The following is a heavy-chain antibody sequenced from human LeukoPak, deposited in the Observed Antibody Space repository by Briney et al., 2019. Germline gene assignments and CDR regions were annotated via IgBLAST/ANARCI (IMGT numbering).Heavy chain of an antibody. V-gene: IGHV3-64*01. J-gene: IGHJ4*02. CDR2: ISSDGGST. CDR3: ARDSYYGSGSADY. Sequence: PGGSLRLSCAASGFTFSSYEMNWVRQAPGKGLEYVSAISSDGGSTYYANSVKGRFTISRDNSKNTLYLQMGSLRAEDMAVYYCARDSYYGSGSADYWGQGTLVTVSS. D-gene: IGHD3-10*01. CDR1: GFTFSSYE.